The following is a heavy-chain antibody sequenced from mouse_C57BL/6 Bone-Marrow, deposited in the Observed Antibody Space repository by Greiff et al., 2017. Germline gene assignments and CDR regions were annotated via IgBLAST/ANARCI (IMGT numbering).Heavy chain of an antibody. V-gene: IGHV1-26*01. J-gene: IGHJ3*01. Sequence: VQLQQSGPELVKPGASVKISCKASGYTFTDYYMNWVKQSHGQSLEWIGDINPNNGGTSYNQKFKGKATLTVDKSSSTAYMELRSLTSEDSAGYYCARGRRDWGQGTLVTVSA. CDR3: ARGRRD. CDR1: GYTFTDYY. CDR2: INPNNGGT.